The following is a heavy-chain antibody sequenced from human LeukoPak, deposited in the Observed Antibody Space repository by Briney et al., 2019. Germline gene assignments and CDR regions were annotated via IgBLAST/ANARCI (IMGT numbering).Heavy chain of an antibody. CDR3: ARVSGRSGVAFDI. CDR1: GGSISSSSYY. D-gene: IGHD2-15*01. CDR2: IYYSGST. J-gene: IGHJ3*02. V-gene: IGHV4-39*06. Sequence: SETLSLTCTVSGGSISSSSYYWGWIRQPPGKGLEWIGSIYYSGSTYYNPSLKSRVTISVDTSKNQFPLKLSSVTAADTAVYYCARVSGRSGVAFDIWGQGTMVTVSS.